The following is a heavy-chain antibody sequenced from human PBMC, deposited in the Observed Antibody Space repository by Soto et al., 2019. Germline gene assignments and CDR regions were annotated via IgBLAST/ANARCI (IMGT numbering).Heavy chain of an antibody. Sequence: SETLSLTCAVYGGSFSGYYWSWIRQPPGKGLEWIGEINHSGSTNYNPSLKSRVTISVDTSKNQFSLKLSSVTAADTAVYYCARGGWQWLVRDYWGQGTLVTVSS. J-gene: IGHJ4*02. CDR1: GGSFSGYY. D-gene: IGHD6-19*01. CDR3: ARGGWQWLVRDY. V-gene: IGHV4-34*01. CDR2: INHSGST.